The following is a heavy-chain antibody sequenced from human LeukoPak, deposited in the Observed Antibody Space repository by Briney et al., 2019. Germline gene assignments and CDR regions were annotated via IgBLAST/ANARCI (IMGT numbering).Heavy chain of an antibody. CDR1: GDSISDDY. CDR3: ARHGLEWGRYYYDSSGYAWFDP. V-gene: IGHV4-59*08. D-gene: IGHD3-22*01. CDR2: VYGSGST. Sequence: SETLSLTCSVSGDSISDDYWSWIRQSPGRGLECIAYVYGSGSTNYNPSLKSRVTISVDTSKNQFSLKLSSVTAADTAVYYCARHGLEWGRYYYDSSGYAWFDPWGQGTLVTVSS. J-gene: IGHJ5*02.